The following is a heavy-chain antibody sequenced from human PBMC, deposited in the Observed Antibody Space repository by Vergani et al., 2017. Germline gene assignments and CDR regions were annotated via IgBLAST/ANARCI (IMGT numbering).Heavy chain of an antibody. V-gene: IGHV3-23*01. D-gene: IGHD4-11*01. CDR2: ISGSGGST. CDR1: GFTFSSYA. J-gene: IGHJ6*03. Sequence: EVQLLESGGGLVQPGGSLRLSCAASGFTFSSYAMSWVRQAPGKGLEWVSAISGSGGSTYYADSVKGRFTISRDNSKSIAYLQMNSLKTEDTAVYYCTRDSGPYSNYVSYYYYYMDVWGKGTTVTVSS. CDR3: TRDSGPYSNYVSYYYYYMDV.